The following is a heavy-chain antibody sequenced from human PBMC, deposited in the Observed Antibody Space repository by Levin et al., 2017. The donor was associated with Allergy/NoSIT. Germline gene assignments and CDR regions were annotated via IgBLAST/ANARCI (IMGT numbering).Heavy chain of an antibody. Sequence: GSLRLSCAVSGFSITRDHSWGWIRQSPGKGLEWIGSMYHTGTISYNPSLKSRVTKSRDTSTNQFSLNLSSVTAADTAVYFCVRERVGYFDIWGQGIMVTVST. CDR1: GFSITRDHS. J-gene: IGHJ3*02. CDR3: VRERVGYFDI. D-gene: IGHD3-22*01. V-gene: IGHV4-38-2*02. CDR2: MYHTGTI.